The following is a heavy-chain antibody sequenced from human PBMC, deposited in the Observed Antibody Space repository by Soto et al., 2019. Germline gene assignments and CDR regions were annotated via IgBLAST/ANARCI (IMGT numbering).Heavy chain of an antibody. Sequence: PGGSLRLSCAASGFSFSDYYMSWIRQAPGKGLEWVSYLTSSSSYTNYADSVKGRFTSSRDNAKNSLYLQMNSLRAEDTAVYYCAKLRPSYWYFDLWGRGTLVIVSS. J-gene: IGHJ2*01. CDR1: GFSFSDYY. D-gene: IGHD1-7*01. CDR3: AKLRPSYWYFDL. CDR2: LTSSSSYT. V-gene: IGHV3-11*03.